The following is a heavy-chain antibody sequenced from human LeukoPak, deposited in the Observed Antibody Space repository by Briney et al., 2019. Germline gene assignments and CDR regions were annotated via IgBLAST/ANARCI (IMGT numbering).Heavy chain of an antibody. CDR3: AKPYNWNEPFDS. Sequence: GGSLRLSCAASGFTFSSYALSWVRQAPGKGLEWVSAISGSGGSTYYADSVKGRFTISRDNCKNTLYLQMNSLRAEDTAVYYCAKPYNWNEPFDSWGQGTLVTVSS. D-gene: IGHD1-1*01. J-gene: IGHJ4*02. CDR2: ISGSGGST. CDR1: GFTFSSYA. V-gene: IGHV3-23*01.